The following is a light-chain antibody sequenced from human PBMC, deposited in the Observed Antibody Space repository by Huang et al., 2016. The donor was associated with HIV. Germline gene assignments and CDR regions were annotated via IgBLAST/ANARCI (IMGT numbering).Light chain of an antibody. CDR2: AAS. V-gene: IGKV1D-12*01. CDR3: LQTNSFPYT. J-gene: IGKJ2*01. Sequence: DIQMTQSPSSVTASVGDRVTITCRASQGIDSWLAWYQQRPGKAPKVLIDAASSLQGGVPSRFSGSGSGTDFSLTINTLQPEDFATYYCLQTNSFPYTFGQGTNLEI. CDR1: QGIDSW.